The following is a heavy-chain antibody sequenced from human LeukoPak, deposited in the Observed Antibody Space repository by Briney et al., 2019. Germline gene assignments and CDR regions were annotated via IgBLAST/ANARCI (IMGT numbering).Heavy chain of an antibody. V-gene: IGHV4-34*01. CDR2: INHSGTT. D-gene: IGHD2-15*01. Sequence: SETLSLTCAVYGGSFSGYYWNWIRQSPGTGLEWIGEINHSGTTNYIPSLKSRVTISVDTSKKQFSLKLSSATAPDTAVYYCARFPCSGDSCYSGVRAFDIWGQGTMVTVSS. CDR1: GGSFSGYY. CDR3: ARFPCSGDSCYSGVRAFDI. J-gene: IGHJ3*02.